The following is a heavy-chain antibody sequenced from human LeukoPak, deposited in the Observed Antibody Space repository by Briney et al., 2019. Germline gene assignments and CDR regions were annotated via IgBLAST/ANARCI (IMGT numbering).Heavy chain of an antibody. CDR1: GFTFSGYG. V-gene: IGHV3-30*02. CDR2: IRYDGSNK. D-gene: IGHD6-13*01. J-gene: IGHJ4*02. Sequence: GGSLRLSCAASGFTFSGYGMHWVRQAPGKGLEWVAFIRYDGSNKYYADSVKGRFTISRDNSKNTLYLQMNSLRAEDTAVYYCASSAAGTFYFDYWGQGTLVTVSS. CDR3: ASSAAGTFYFDY.